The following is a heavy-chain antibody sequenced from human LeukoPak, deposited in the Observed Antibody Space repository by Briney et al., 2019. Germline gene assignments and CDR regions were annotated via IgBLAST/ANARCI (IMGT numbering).Heavy chain of an antibody. D-gene: IGHD6-19*01. CDR3: AKVRWDNSGWYYLDN. V-gene: IGHV3-23*01. J-gene: IGHJ4*02. CDR1: GFTSSSYA. Sequence: PGGSLRLSCAASGFTSSSYAMSWVRQAPGKGLEWVSAISGSGGSTYYADSVKGRFNISRDNSKNTLYLQMNSLTAEDTAVYYCAKVRWDNSGWYYLDNWGQGTLVTVSS. CDR2: ISGSGGST.